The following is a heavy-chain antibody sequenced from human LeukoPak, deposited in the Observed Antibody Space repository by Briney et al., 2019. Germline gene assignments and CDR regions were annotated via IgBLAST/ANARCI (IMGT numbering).Heavy chain of an antibody. CDR3: ARDRSRVSSSWWHAFDI. V-gene: IGHV1-18*01. CDR1: GYTFTSYG. CDR2: ISAYNGNT. J-gene: IGHJ3*02. Sequence: PPASVKVSCKASGYTFTSYGISWVRQAPGQGLEWMGWISAYNGNTNYAQKLQGRVTMTTDTSTSTAYMELRSLRSDDTAVYYCARDRSRVSSSWWHAFDIWGQGTMVTVSS. D-gene: IGHD6-13*01.